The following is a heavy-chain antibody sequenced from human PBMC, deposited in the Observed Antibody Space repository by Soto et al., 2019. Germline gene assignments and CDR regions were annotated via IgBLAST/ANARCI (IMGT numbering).Heavy chain of an antibody. J-gene: IGHJ4*02. V-gene: IGHV3-21*01. CDR3: ARDRTALLSFDY. CDR2: ISSSSSYI. CDR1: GFTFSSYR. Sequence: GGSLRLSCAASGFTFSSYRMNWVRQAPGKGLEWVSSISSSSSYIYYADSVKGRFTISRDNAKNSLYLQMNSLRAEDTAVYYCARDRTALLSFDYWGQGTLVTVSS. D-gene: IGHD2-15*01.